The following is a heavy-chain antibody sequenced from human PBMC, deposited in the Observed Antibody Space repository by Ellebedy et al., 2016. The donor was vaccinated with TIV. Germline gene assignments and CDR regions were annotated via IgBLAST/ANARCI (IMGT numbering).Heavy chain of an antibody. Sequence: MPSETLSLTCIVSGDSISDTDYYWGWVRQPPGKGLEWIGSIHHSGSTYQHPSLKSRVTLSIDTSENQFFLNLTSMTAADTASYYCVRDQNPTTIPSDYWGQGTQVTVSS. V-gene: IGHV4-39*07. J-gene: IGHJ4*02. CDR1: GDSISDTDYY. D-gene: IGHD1-1*01. CDR3: VRDQNPTTIPSDY. CDR2: IHHSGST.